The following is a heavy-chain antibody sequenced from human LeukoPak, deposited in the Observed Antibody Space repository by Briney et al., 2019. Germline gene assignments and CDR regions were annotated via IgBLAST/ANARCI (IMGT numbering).Heavy chain of an antibody. J-gene: IGHJ5*02. V-gene: IGHV1-24*01. D-gene: IGHD4-17*01. CDR3: ATPYDYGEPAKVNWFDP. CDR2: FDPEDGET. Sequence: GGSLRLSCAASGFTFSSYSMNWVRQAPGKGLEWMGGFDPEDGETIYAQKFQGRVTMTEDTSTDTAYMELSSLRSEDTAVYYCATPYDYGEPAKVNWFDPWGQGTLVTVSS. CDR1: GFTFSSYS.